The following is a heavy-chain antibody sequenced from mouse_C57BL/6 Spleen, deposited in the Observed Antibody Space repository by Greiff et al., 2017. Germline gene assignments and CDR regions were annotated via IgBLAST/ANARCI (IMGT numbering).Heavy chain of an antibody. J-gene: IGHJ4*01. CDR3: ASYAMDY. CDR2: ISSGSSTI. Sequence: DVMLVESGGGLVKPGGSLKLSCAASGFTFSDYGMHWVRQAPEKGLEWVAYISSGSSTIYYADTVKGRFTISRDNAKNTLFLQMTSLRAEDTAMYYCASYAMDYWGQGTSLTVSS. CDR1: GFTFSDYG. V-gene: IGHV5-17*01.